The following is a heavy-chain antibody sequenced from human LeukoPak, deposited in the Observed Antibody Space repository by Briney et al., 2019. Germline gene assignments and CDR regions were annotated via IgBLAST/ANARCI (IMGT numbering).Heavy chain of an antibody. CDR1: GGTFSSYA. J-gene: IGHJ5*02. CDR3: ASSFTMVRGVIINWFDP. Sequence: EASVKVSCKASGGTFSSYAISWVRQAPGQGLEWMGGIIPIFGTANYAQKFQGRVTITADESTSTAYMELSSLRSEDTAVYYCASSFTMVRGVIINWFDPWGQGTLVTVSS. D-gene: IGHD3-10*01. V-gene: IGHV1-69*01. CDR2: IIPIFGTA.